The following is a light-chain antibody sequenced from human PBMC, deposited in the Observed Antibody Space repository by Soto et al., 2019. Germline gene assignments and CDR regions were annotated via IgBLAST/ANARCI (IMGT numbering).Light chain of an antibody. CDR2: DDD. CDR3: GSWDSSLSDYV. J-gene: IGLJ1*01. V-gene: IGLV1-51*01. CDR1: SSNIGGNS. Sequence: QAMLRQPPSVSAAPGQKVTISCSGSSSNIGGNSVSWYQQLPGTAPKLLIYDDDKRPSGIPDRFSGSKSGTSATLGITGFQTGDEADYYCGSWDSSLSDYVFATGTKVTVL.